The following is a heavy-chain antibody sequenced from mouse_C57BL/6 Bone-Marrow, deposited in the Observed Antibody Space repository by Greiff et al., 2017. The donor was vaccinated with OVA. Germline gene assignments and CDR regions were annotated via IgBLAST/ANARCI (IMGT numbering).Heavy chain of an antibody. CDR3: ARKITTVVDWFAY. CDR2: IYPRSGNT. D-gene: IGHD1-1*01. CDR1: GYTFTSYG. V-gene: IGHV1-81*01. Sequence: QVHVKQSGAELARPGASVKLSCKASGYTFTSYGISWVKQRTGQGLEWIGEIYPRSGNTYYNEKFKGKATLTADKSSSTAYMELRSLTSEDSAVYFCARKITTVVDWFAYWGQGTLVTVSA. J-gene: IGHJ3*01.